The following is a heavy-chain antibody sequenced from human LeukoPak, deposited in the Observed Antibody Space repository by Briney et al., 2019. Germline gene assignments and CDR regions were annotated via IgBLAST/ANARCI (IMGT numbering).Heavy chain of an antibody. V-gene: IGHV1-18*01. CDR3: ARDSFYCSSTSCYAEVAPAAQNWFDP. CDR1: GYTFTSYG. J-gene: IGHJ5*02. D-gene: IGHD2-2*01. CDR2: ISAYNGNT. Sequence: ASVKVSCKASGYTFTSYGISWVRQAPGQGLEWMGWISAYNGNTNYAQKLQGRVTMTTDTSTSTAYMELSRLRSDDTAVYYCARDSFYCSSTSCYAEVAPAAQNWFDPWGQGTLVTVSS.